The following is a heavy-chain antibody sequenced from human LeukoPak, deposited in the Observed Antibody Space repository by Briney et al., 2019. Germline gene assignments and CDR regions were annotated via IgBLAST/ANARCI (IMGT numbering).Heavy chain of an antibody. V-gene: IGHV3-33*01. CDR3: ARDIVADGSGWFDFDY. J-gene: IGHJ4*02. CDR2: IWYDGTNE. CDR1: GFTFSTYG. Sequence: GRSLRLSCAASGFTFSTYGMHWVRQAPGKGLEWVALIWYDGTNEHYADSVKGRFTISRDNSKNTLWLQMNSLGADDTAVYYCARDIVADGSGWFDFDYWGQGTLGTVSS. D-gene: IGHD6-19*01.